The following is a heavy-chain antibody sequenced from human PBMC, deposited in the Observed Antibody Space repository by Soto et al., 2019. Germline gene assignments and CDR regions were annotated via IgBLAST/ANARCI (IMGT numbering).Heavy chain of an antibody. CDR2: ISNDGSQT. J-gene: IGHJ4*02. CDR1: GFIFSSFA. V-gene: IGHV3-30-3*01. Sequence: VQLAESGGDVVQPGRSLRLSCAASGFIFSSFALHWVRQTPDKGLEWVAFISNDGSQTYYADSVKGRFTISRDNSNNSLTLQMDRLRPEDTARYYCARDPYFDSMYGTPDYWGQGTLVAVSS. D-gene: IGHD3-9*01. CDR3: ARDPYFDSMYGTPDY.